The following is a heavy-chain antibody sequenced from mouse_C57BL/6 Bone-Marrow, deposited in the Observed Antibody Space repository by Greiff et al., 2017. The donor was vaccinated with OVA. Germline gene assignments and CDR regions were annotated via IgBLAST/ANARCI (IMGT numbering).Heavy chain of an antibody. CDR3: AREGLFDY. CDR1: GYTFTSYW. J-gene: IGHJ2*01. Sequence: QVQLKQSGAELAQPGASVKLSCKASGYTFTSYWMHWVNQRPGQGLEWIGYINPSSGYTKYNQKFKDKATLTADKSSSTAYMQLSSLTYEDTAVYYCAREGLFDYWGQGTTLTVSS. D-gene: IGHD3-1*01. V-gene: IGHV1-7*01. CDR2: INPSSGYT.